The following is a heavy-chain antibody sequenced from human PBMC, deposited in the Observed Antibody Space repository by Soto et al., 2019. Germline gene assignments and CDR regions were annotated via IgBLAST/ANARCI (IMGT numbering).Heavy chain of an antibody. CDR3: ARVKWTSSGYFPDY. J-gene: IGHJ4*02. Sequence: QVQLVESGGGVVQPGRSLRLSCAASGFTFRSYAMHWVRQAPGKGLEWVAVISYDGSNKYYADSVKGRFTISRDNSKKTLYLQMNSLRAEDTAVSYCARVKWTSSGYFPDYWCQGTLVTVS. D-gene: IGHD3-22*01. CDR1: GFTFRSYA. V-gene: IGHV3-30-3*01. CDR2: ISYDGSNK.